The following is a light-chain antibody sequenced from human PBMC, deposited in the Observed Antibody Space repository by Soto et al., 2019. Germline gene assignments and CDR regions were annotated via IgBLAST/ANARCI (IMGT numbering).Light chain of an antibody. CDR1: SSDIGRYSY. J-gene: IGLJ2*01. Sequence: QSALTQPASVSGSPGQSITISCTGTSSDIGRYSYVSWYQQHPGKAPKLMIYEVSYRPSGISSRFSGSKSGNTASLTVSGLQAEDEANYYCSSHGGSNNVIFGRGTKLTVL. CDR3: SSHGGSNNVI. CDR2: EVS. V-gene: IGLV2-14*01.